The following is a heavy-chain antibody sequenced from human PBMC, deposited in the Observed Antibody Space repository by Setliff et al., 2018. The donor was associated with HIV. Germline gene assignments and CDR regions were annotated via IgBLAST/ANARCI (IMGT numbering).Heavy chain of an antibody. CDR1: GDSISDTTYY. V-gene: IGHV4-39*01. D-gene: IGHD6-6*01. J-gene: IGHJ4*02. CDR2: IYHSGST. Sequence: SETLSLTCSVSGDSISDTTYYWGWIRQPPGKGLEWIGNIYHSGSTLYKPSLKSRVTMSVDTSKNQFSLKLNSVTAADTAVYHCARLSSYRSSSYYFDYGGQGALVTVSS. CDR3: ARLSSYRSSSYYFDY.